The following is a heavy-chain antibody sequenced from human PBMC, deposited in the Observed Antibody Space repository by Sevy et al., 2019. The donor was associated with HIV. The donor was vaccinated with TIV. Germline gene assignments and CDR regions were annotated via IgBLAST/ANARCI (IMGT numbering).Heavy chain of an antibody. D-gene: IGHD6-6*01. Sequence: SETLSLTCTVSGGSISSYYWSWIRQPPGKGLEWIGYIYYSGSTNYNPSLKSRVTISVDTSKNQFSLKLSSVTAADTAVYYWARGGGIAARPGRAGTHKNYYYYYGMDVWGQGTTVTVSS. V-gene: IGHV4-59*01. CDR1: GGSISSYY. CDR2: IYYSGST. J-gene: IGHJ6*02. CDR3: ARGGGIAARPGRAGTHKNYYYYYGMDV.